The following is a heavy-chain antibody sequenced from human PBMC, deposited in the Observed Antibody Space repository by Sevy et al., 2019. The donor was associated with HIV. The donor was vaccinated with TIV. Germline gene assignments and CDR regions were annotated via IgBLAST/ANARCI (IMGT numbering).Heavy chain of an antibody. CDR1: GVSISSSSYD. CDR3: ARQGGLVDRAFDY. J-gene: IGHJ4*02. D-gene: IGHD3-10*01. CDR2: IFFSGST. Sequence: SETLSLTCTVSGVSISSSSYDWGWIRQRPGKGLEWIPRIFFSGSTYYNPSLKSRVTISVDTSKNQFSLKLNSVTAADTALYYSARQGGLVDRAFDYWGQGTLVTVSS. V-gene: IGHV4-39*01.